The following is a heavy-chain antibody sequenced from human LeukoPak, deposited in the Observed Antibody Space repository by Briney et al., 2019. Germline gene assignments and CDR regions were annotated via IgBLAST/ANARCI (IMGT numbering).Heavy chain of an antibody. CDR1: GFTFSSYA. J-gene: IGHJ4*02. CDR3: AKGATGGSYYFDY. V-gene: IGHV3-23*01. CDR2: ISGSGGST. D-gene: IGHD1-26*01. Sequence: PGGSLRLSCAASGFTFSSYAMNWVRQAPGKGLEWVSGISGSGGSTYYADSLKDRFTISRDNSRNTLYLQMNSLRADDTAVYYCAKGATGGSYYFDYWGQGTLVTVSS.